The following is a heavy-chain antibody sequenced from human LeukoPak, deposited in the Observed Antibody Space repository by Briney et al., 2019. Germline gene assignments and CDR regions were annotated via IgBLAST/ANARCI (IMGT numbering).Heavy chain of an antibody. CDR1: GGSISSGGHY. CDR3: AGSRRGGGDY. D-gene: IGHD3-16*01. CDR2: IYYSGST. J-gene: IGHJ4*02. Sequence: SETLSLTCTVSGGSISSGGHYWSWIRQHPGKGLEWIGYIYYSGSTYYNPSLKSRVTISVDTSKNQFSLKLSSVTAADTAVYYCAGSRRGGGDYWGQGTLVTVSS. V-gene: IGHV4-31*03.